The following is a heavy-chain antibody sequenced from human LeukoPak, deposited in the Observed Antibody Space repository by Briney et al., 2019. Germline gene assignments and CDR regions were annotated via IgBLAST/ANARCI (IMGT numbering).Heavy chain of an antibody. CDR2: ISGSGGST. CDR3: AKDPGYSSGWYDY. Sequence: PGGSLRLSCAASGFTFSGYAMSWVRQAPGKGLEWVSAISGSGGSTYYADSVKGRFTISRDNSKNTLYLQMNSLRAEDTAVYYCAKDPGYSSGWYDYWGQGTLVTVSS. V-gene: IGHV3-23*01. CDR1: GFTFSGYA. J-gene: IGHJ4*02. D-gene: IGHD6-19*01.